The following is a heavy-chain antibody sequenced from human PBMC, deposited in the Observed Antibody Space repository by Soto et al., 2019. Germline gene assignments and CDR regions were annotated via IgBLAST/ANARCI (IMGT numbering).Heavy chain of an antibody. J-gene: IGHJ5*01. CDR3: AIEGNLGRWLQPLDS. Sequence: SETLSLTCTVSGGSISSSSYYWGGIRQPPGKGLEWIGSIYYSGSTYYNPSLKSRVTISVDTSKNQFSLKLSSVTAADTAVYYCAIEGNLGRWLQPLDSRGQGTQVTVSS. CDR1: GGSISSSSYY. V-gene: IGHV4-39*02. CDR2: IYYSGST. D-gene: IGHD5-12*01.